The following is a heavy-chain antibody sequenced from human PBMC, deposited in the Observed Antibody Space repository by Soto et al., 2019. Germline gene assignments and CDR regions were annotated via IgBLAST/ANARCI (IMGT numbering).Heavy chain of an antibody. V-gene: IGHV3-30-3*01. CDR3: VRSLGGGTPPFDY. CDR1: RFSFSDYA. CDR2: ISNDGNRK. D-gene: IGHD2-15*01. Sequence: QVQLVESGGGVVQPGGSLRLSCAASRFSFSDYAMHWVRQAPGKGLEWVAVISNDGNRKYYADSVKGRFTISRDNSKDTLYLQVNGLRPEGTAGFYCVRSLGGGTPPFDYWGEGALVTVSS. J-gene: IGHJ4*02.